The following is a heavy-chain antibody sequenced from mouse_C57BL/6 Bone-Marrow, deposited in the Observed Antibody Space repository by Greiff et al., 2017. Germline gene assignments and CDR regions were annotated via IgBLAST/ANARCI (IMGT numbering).Heavy chain of an antibody. CDR3: ARSGLFAY. V-gene: IGHV1-42*01. Sequence: EVQLQQSGPELVKPGASVKISCKASGYSFTGYYMNWVKQSPEKSLEWIGEINPSTGGTTYNQKFKAKATLTVDKSSSTAYMQLKSLTSEDSAGYYCARSGLFAYWGQGTLVTVSA. CDR2: INPSTGGT. D-gene: IGHD3-2*02. CDR1: GYSFTGYY. J-gene: IGHJ3*01.